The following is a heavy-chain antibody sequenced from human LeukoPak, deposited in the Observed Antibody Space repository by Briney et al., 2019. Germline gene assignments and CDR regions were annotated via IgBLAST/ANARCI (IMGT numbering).Heavy chain of an antibody. CDR1: GFTFSSYA. Sequence: GGSLRLSCAASGFTFSSYAMSWVRQAPGKGLEWVSAISGSGGSTYYADSVKGRFTISRDNSKNTLYLQMNSLRAEDTAVYYCAKGCTSSAHGEFYFDYWGQGTLVTVSS. J-gene: IGHJ4*02. V-gene: IGHV3-23*01. D-gene: IGHD6-19*01. CDR3: AKGCTSSAHGEFYFDY. CDR2: ISGSGGST.